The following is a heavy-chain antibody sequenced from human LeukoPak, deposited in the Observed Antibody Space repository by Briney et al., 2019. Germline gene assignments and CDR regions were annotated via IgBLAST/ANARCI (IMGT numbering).Heavy chain of an antibody. CDR3: AREGLGSRTGAFDI. J-gene: IGHJ3*02. CDR2: IYTSGST. CDR1: GGSISSYY. Sequence: SETLSLTCTVSGGSISSYYWGWIRQPAGKGLEWIGRIYTSGSTNYNPSLKSRVTMSVDTSKNQFSLKLSSVTAADTAVYYCAREGLGSRTGAFDIWGQGTMVTVSS. D-gene: IGHD2-15*01. V-gene: IGHV4-4*07.